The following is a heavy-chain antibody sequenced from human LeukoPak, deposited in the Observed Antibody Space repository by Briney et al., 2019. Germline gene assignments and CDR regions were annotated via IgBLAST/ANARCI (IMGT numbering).Heavy chain of an antibody. V-gene: IGHV3-48*02. Sequence: PGGSLRLSCTASGFTFSSYDMNCVRQAPGKGLEWVSYISTISSAKYYADSVKGRFTISRDNAKNSLYLQMNRLRDEDTGVYYCARGKIGYYYGDYDGYWGQGSLVTVTS. J-gene: IGHJ4*02. CDR3: ARGKIGYYYGDYDGY. D-gene: IGHD4-17*01. CDR1: GFTFSSYD. CDR2: ISTISSAK.